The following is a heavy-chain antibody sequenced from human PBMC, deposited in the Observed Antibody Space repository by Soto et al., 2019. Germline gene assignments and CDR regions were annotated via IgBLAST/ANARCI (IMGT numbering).Heavy chain of an antibody. CDR2: TYYRSKWYN. D-gene: IGHD3-3*01. CDR3: ARAHDFWGGRQQPIDS. V-gene: IGHV6-1*01. Sequence: SQTLSLTCAISGDSVSSNSAAWNWIRQSPSRGLEWRGRTYYRSKWYNDYAVSVKRRITINPDTSKNQFSLQLSSVTAADTAVYYCARAHDFWGGRQQPIDSWGQGTLVTVSS. J-gene: IGHJ4*02. CDR1: GDSVSSNSAA.